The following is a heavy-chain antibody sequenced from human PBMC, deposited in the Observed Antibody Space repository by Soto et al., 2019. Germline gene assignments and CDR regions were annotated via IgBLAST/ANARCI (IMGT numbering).Heavy chain of an antibody. Sequence: GGSLRLSCAASGFTFSSYEMNWVRQAPGKGLEWVSYISSSGSTIYYADSVKGRFTISRDNAKNSLYLQMNSLRAEDTAVYYCARASDDYYDSSGYYNYNWFDPWGQGTLVTVS. J-gene: IGHJ5*02. V-gene: IGHV3-48*03. D-gene: IGHD3-22*01. CDR3: ARASDDYYDSSGYYNYNWFDP. CDR2: ISSSGSTI. CDR1: GFTFSSYE.